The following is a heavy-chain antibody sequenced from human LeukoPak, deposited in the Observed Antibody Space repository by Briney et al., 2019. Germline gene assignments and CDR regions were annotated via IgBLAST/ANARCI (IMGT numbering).Heavy chain of an antibody. CDR3: ARGYPKDLDY. V-gene: IGHV1-8*01. J-gene: IGHJ4*02. CDR1: GYTFSSSD. CDR2: MNPNSGNT. Sequence: ASVKVSCKASGYTFSSSDINWVRQATGQGLEWMGWMNPNSGNTGYAQKFQGRATMTRNSSISIAYMELSSLRSEDTAVYYCARGYPKDLDYWGQGTLVTVSS.